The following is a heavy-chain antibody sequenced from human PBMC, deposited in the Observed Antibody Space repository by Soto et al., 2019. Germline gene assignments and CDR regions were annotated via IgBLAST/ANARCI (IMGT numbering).Heavy chain of an antibody. J-gene: IGHJ4*02. Sequence: QVQLVQSGAEVKKPGASVKVSCKASGYTFSDYYMHWVRQAPGQGLEWMGWINANSGGTNYPQKFQGRVTMTRDTSISTAYMELSSLRSDDTAVYYCASCGSSNWPDFWGQGTLVTVSS. CDR1: GYTFSDYY. D-gene: IGHD6-13*01. CDR3: ASCGSSNWPDF. V-gene: IGHV1-2*02. CDR2: INANSGGT.